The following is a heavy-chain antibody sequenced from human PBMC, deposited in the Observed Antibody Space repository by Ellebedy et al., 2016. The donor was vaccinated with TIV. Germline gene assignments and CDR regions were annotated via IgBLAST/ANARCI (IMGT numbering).Heavy chain of an antibody. CDR3: ARDRDGTGWFEYYYYGMDV. J-gene: IGHJ6*02. Sequence: GGSLRLSCAASGFTFSSYEMNWVRQAPGKGLEWVSYISSSGSTIYYADSVKGRFTISRDNAKNSLYLQMNSLRAEDTAVYYCARDRDGTGWFEYYYYGMDVWGQGTTVTVSS. D-gene: IGHD3-10*01. CDR2: ISSSGSTI. CDR1: GFTFSSYE. V-gene: IGHV3-48*03.